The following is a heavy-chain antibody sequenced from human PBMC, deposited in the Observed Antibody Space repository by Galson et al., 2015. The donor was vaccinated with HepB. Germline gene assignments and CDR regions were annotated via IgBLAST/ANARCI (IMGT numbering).Heavy chain of an antibody. V-gene: IGHV3-11*06. J-gene: IGHJ2*01. CDR1: GFTFSDYY. Sequence: SLRLSCAASGFTFSDYYMGWIRQAPGKGLEWLSYISSRSTYTNYAGSVKGRFSISRDNAKNSLYLQMNSLRDVDTAVYYCARGGDLYSAHWYFDLWGRGALVTVSS. CDR2: ISSRSTYT. CDR3: ARGGDLYSAHWYFDL. D-gene: IGHD4-11*01.